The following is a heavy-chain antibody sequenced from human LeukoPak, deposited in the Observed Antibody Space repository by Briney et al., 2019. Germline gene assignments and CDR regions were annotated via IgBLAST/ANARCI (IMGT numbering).Heavy chain of an antibody. Sequence: GASVKVSCKASGYTFTTYAMHWVRQAPGQRLEWMGWINAGNGNTKYSQKLQARVTVTRDTSASTAYMELSSLSSEDTAVYYCARDPIGSRWPYYFDYWGQGTLVTVSS. CDR2: INAGNGNT. V-gene: IGHV1-3*01. J-gene: IGHJ4*02. D-gene: IGHD6-13*01. CDR1: GYTFTTYA. CDR3: ARDPIGSRWPYYFDY.